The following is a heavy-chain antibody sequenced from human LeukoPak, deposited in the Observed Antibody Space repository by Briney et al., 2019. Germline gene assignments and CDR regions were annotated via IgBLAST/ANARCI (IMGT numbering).Heavy chain of an antibody. V-gene: IGHV3-48*03. D-gene: IGHD4-17*01. CDR3: APATARLVDY. CDR1: GFILSSYE. J-gene: IGHJ4*02. CDR2: IDSRGSSK. Sequence: GGCLTLSCPASGFILSSYEMNWVRQAPGRGLERDTYIDSRGSSKYYATPVHGQIIISRDNAKNSRHLQMNSRRAEDTAVYYCAPATARLVDYWGQGTLVNVAS.